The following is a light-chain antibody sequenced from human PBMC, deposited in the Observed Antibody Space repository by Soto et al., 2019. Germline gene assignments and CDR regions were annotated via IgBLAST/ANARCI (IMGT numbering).Light chain of an antibody. CDR2: DDS. Sequence: SSVLTQPPSVSVAPGQTASITCGGTNIGSKSVHWYQRKPGQAPVLVVYDDSGRPSGIPERVSGSNSGNTATLTISRVEVGDEADYYCQVWDSSSDHLVIFGGGTKATVL. CDR1: NIGSKS. J-gene: IGLJ2*01. V-gene: IGLV3-21*02. CDR3: QVWDSSSDHLVI.